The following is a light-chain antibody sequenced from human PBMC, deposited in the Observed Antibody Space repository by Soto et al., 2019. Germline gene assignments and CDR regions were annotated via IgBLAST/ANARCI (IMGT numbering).Light chain of an antibody. Sequence: EIVLTQSPGTLSLSPGERATLSCRASQSVSSSYLAWYQQKPGQAPRLLIYAASSRATGIPDRFSGSGSGTDFTLTISRLEPEDSAVYYCQQYGSSPPITFGQGTRLEI. V-gene: IGKV3-20*01. J-gene: IGKJ5*01. CDR2: AAS. CDR3: QQYGSSPPIT. CDR1: QSVSSSY.